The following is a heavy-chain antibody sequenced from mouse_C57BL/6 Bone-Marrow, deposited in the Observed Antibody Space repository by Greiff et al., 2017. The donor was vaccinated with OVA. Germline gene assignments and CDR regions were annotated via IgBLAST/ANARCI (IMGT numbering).Heavy chain of an antibody. CDR2: IYPRSGNT. Sequence: QVQLKQSGAELARPGASVKLSCKASGYTFTSYGISWVKQRPGQGLEWIGEIYPRSGNTYYNEKFKGKATLTEDKSSSTAYMELRSLTSEDSAVYFCARGDGYYDFDYWGQGTTLTVSS. J-gene: IGHJ2*01. CDR1: GYTFTSYG. CDR3: ARGDGYYDFDY. V-gene: IGHV1-81*01. D-gene: IGHD2-3*01.